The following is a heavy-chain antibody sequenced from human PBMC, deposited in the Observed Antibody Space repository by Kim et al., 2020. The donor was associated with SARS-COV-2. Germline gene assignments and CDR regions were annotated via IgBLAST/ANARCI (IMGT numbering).Heavy chain of an antibody. J-gene: IGHJ3*02. CDR1: GYSISSGYY. V-gene: IGHV4-38-2*02. CDR2: IYHSGST. Sequence: SETLSLTCTVSGYSISSGYYWGWIRQPPGKGLEWIGSIYHSGSTYYNPSLKSRVTISVDTSKNQFSLKLSSVTAADTAVYYCARGHDYRDYYDAFDIWGQGTMVTVSS. D-gene: IGHD4-17*01. CDR3: ARGHDYRDYYDAFDI.